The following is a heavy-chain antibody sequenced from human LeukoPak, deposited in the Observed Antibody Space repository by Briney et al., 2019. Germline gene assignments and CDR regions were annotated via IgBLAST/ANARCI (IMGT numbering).Heavy chain of an antibody. V-gene: IGHV5-51*01. CDR1: GSNFTNYW. J-gene: IGHJ3*02. D-gene: IGHD2-2*01. CDR3: ARKFCSSTTCSVAFDM. CDR2: IYPRDSDT. Sequence: GESLKISCKGSGSNFTNYWIGWVRQLPGKGLEYMGIIYPRDSDTRYSPSFEGQVTISADKSISTAYLQWSSLKASDTAMYFCARKFCSSTTCSVAFDMWGQGTMATVSS.